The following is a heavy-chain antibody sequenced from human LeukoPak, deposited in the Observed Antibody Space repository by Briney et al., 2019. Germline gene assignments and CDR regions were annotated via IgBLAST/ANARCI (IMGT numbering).Heavy chain of an antibody. V-gene: IGHV4-34*01. CDR3: ARRPLRISRAFDI. Sequence: SETLSLTCAVYGGSFSGYYWSWIRQPPGKGLEWIGEINHSGSTNYNPSLKSRVTISVDTSKNQFSLKLSSVTAADTAVYYCARRPLRISRAFDIWGQGTMVTVSS. CDR2: INHSGST. D-gene: IGHD3-3*01. CDR1: GGSFSGYY. J-gene: IGHJ3*02.